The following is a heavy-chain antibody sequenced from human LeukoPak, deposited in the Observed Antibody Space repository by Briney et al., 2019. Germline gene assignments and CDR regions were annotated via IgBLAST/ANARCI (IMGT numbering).Heavy chain of an antibody. CDR1: GYTFSSYY. V-gene: IGHV1-46*01. CDR2: INPSGDST. Sequence: ASVKVSCKASGYTFSSYYMHWVRQAPGQGLKWMGIINPSGDSTSYAQMFQGRVTMTRDTPTSTVYMELSSLRSEDTALYYCARAPSLVVTASPWLGWFDPWGQGTLVTVSS. J-gene: IGHJ5*02. CDR3: ARAPSLVVTASPWLGWFDP. D-gene: IGHD2-21*02.